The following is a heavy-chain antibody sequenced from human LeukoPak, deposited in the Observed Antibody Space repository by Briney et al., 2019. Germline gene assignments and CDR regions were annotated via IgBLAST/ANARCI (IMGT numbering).Heavy chain of an antibody. J-gene: IGHJ4*02. D-gene: IGHD4-17*01. Sequence: SETLSLTCTVSGGSVSSGSYYWGWIRQPPGKGLEWIGYIYYSGSTNYNPSLKSRVTISVDTSKNQFSLKLSSVTAADTAVYYCASGDYGDYVFFDWGQGTLVTVSS. CDR2: IYYSGST. CDR3: ASGDYGDYVFFD. V-gene: IGHV4-61*01. CDR1: GGSVSSGSYY.